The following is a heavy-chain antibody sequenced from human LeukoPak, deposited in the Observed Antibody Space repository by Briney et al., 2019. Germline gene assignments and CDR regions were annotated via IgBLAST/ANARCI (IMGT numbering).Heavy chain of an antibody. D-gene: IGHD6-13*01. CDR1: GFTFNTYI. CDR3: ARQSVVSGYNWFDP. J-gene: IGHJ5*02. V-gene: IGHV3-21*01. CDR2: ISSSSSYI. Sequence: GGSLRLSCAASGFTFNTYIMNWVRQAPGKGLEWVSSISSSSSYIYYADSVKGRFTISRDNAKNSLYLQMNSLGAEDTAVYYCARQSVVSGYNWFDPWGQGTLVTVSS.